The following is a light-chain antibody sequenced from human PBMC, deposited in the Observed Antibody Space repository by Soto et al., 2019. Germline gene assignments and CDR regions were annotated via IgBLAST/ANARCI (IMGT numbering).Light chain of an antibody. CDR2: GNS. J-gene: IGLJ1*01. Sequence: QAVVTQPPSVSGAPGQRVTISCTGSSSNIGAGYDVHWYQQLPGTAPKLLIYGNSNRPSGVPDRFSGSKSGTSASLAITGLQAEDEADYFCCSSAPESTYVFGTGTKVTVL. CDR1: SSNIGAGYD. V-gene: IGLV1-40*01. CDR3: CSSAPESTYV.